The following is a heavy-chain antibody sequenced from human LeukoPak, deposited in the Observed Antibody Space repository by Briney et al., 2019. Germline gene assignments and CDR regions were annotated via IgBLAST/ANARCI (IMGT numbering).Heavy chain of an antibody. CDR3: VKDLGSAITSALALDV. Sequence: GGSLRLSCAASGFTFSSCWMTWVHQAPGKGPEWVANIKQDGSETYYVDSVKGRFTISRDNRKNLLHLQMNSLRPDDSAVYYCVKDLGSAITSALALDVWGQGTTVTVSS. J-gene: IGHJ6*02. D-gene: IGHD2-15*01. V-gene: IGHV3-7*03. CDR1: GFTFSSCW. CDR2: IKQDGSET.